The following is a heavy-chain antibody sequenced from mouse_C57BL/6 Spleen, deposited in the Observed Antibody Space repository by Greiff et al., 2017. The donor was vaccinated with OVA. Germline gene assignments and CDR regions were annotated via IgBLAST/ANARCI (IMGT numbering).Heavy chain of an antibody. J-gene: IGHJ4*01. D-gene: IGHD1-1*01. Sequence: QVTLKESGPGILQSSQTLSLTCSFSGFSLSTSGMGVSWIRQPSGKGLEWLAHIYWDDDKRYNPSLKSRLTISKDTSRNQVFLKITSGDTAYTATYYCARRWVYCSSPYYYAMDYWGQGTSVTVSS. CDR2: IYWDDDK. CDR3: ARRWVYCSSPYYYAMDY. V-gene: IGHV8-12*01. CDR1: GFSLSTSGMG.